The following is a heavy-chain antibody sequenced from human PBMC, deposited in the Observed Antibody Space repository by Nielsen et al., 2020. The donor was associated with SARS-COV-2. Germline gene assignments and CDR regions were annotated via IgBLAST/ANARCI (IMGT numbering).Heavy chain of an antibody. Sequence: GESLKISCAASGFTFSSYAMSWVRQAPGKGLEWVSAISGSGGSTHYADSVKGRFTISRDNSKNTLYLQMNSLRAEDTAVYYCAKDAPGLANYYYYYGMDVWGQGTTVTVSS. CDR1: GFTFSSYA. CDR3: AKDAPGLANYYYYYGMDV. CDR2: ISGSGGST. V-gene: IGHV3-23*01. J-gene: IGHJ6*02. D-gene: IGHD5-12*01.